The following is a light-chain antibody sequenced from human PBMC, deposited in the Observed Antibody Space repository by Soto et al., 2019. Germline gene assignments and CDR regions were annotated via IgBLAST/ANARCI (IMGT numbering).Light chain of an antibody. V-gene: IGKV3-20*01. CDR1: QTVAYTS. J-gene: IGKJ1*01. CDR2: GTS. CDR3: QQYVTTPRT. Sequence: EIVLTQSPGILSLSPGARATLSCRASQTVAYTSLAWYQQRPGQAPRLLIYGTSTRATGTPDRFIGSGSGTAFTLTISRLEHEDFAVYYCQQYVTTPRTFGQGTQVE.